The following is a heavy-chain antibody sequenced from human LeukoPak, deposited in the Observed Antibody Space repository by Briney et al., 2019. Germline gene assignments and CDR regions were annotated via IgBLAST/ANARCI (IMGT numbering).Heavy chain of an antibody. CDR1: GFTVSSNY. CDR2: IYSGGST. Sequence: GGSLRLSCAASGFTVSSNYMSWVRQAPGKGLEWVSVIYSGGSTYYADSVKGRFTISRDNSKNTLYLQMNSLRAEDTAVYYCARGLYYYYDTSGYLCYWGQGTLVTVSS. V-gene: IGHV3-66*01. CDR3: ARGLYYYYDTSGYLCY. D-gene: IGHD3-22*01. J-gene: IGHJ4*02.